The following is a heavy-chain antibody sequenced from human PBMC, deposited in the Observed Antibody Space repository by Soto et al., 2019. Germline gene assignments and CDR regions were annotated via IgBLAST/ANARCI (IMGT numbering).Heavy chain of an antibody. Sequence: EVQVVESGGGLVQPGGSLRLSCAASGFSVTNNYMNSVRQAPGKGLEWVSIIDIGGNTYYADSVKDRFTISRDNSRNTLYLHMDSLRGEDTAVYYCARGRGSTGYLGREHYFDYWGQGTLVTVSP. D-gene: IGHD2-2*01. J-gene: IGHJ4*02. CDR3: ARGRGSTGYLGREHYFDY. V-gene: IGHV3-66*01. CDR2: IDIGGNT. CDR1: GFSVTNNY.